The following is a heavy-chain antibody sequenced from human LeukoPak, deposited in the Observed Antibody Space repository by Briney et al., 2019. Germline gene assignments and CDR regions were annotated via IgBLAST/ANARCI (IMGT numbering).Heavy chain of an antibody. Sequence: PGGSLRLSCAASGFTFSRYAMHWVSQAPGKGLEWVAVISYDGNNKYYADSVKGRFTISRDNSKNTLYLQMNSLRAEDTAVYYCARAYSTGWYDAFDIWGQGTMVTVSS. CDR3: ARAYSTGWYDAFDI. D-gene: IGHD6-19*01. V-gene: IGHV3-30*04. J-gene: IGHJ3*02. CDR1: GFTFSRYA. CDR2: ISYDGNNK.